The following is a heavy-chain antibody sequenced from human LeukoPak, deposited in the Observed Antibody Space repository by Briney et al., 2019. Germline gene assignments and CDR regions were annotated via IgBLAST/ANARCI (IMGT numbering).Heavy chain of an antibody. J-gene: IGHJ4*02. V-gene: IGHV1-18*01. Sequence: GASVKVSCKASGYTFTSYGISWVRQAPRQGLEWMGWISAYNGNTNYAQKLQGRVTMTTDTSTSTAYMELRSLRSDDTAVYYCAREKFGYSYGSLFDYWGQGTLVTVSS. D-gene: IGHD5-18*01. CDR3: AREKFGYSYGSLFDY. CDR2: ISAYNGNT. CDR1: GYTFTSYG.